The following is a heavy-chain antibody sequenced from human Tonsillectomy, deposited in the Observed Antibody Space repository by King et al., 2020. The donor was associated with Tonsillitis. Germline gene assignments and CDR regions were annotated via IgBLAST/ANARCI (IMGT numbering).Heavy chain of an antibody. CDR2: IYYSGST. Sequence: QLQESGPGLVKPSETLSLTCTVSGGSISSYYWSWIRQPPGKGLEWIGYIYYSGSTNYNPSLKSRVTISVDTSKNQFSLKLSSVTAADTAVYYCAISSSWYGSYWGQGTLVTVSS. CDR3: AISSSWYGSY. D-gene: IGHD6-13*01. V-gene: IGHV4-59*08. CDR1: GGSISSYY. J-gene: IGHJ4*02.